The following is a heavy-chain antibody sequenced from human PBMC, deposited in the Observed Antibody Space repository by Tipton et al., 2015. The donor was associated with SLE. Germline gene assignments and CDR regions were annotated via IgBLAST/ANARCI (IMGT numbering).Heavy chain of an antibody. Sequence: SLRLSCAASGFTFDDYTMHWVRQAPGKGLEWVSLISWDGGSTYYADSVKGRFTISRDNSKNSLYLQMNSLRTEDTALYYCAKDIDSLYSSSSGYFDYWGQGTLVTVSS. V-gene: IGHV3-43*01. CDR3: AKDIDSLYSSSSGYFDY. J-gene: IGHJ4*02. D-gene: IGHD6-6*01. CDR2: ISWDGGST. CDR1: GFTFDDYT.